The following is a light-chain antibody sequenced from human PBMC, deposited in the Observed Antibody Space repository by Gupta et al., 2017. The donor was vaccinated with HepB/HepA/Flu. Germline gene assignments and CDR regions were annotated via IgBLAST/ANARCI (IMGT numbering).Light chain of an antibody. Sequence: EIVLTQSPGTLSLSPGERATLSCRASQRVSSSYLAWYQQKTGQAPRLLIYGSSSRTTGVPDRFSGSGSGTDFTLTISRLEPDDVAVYYCQQYGNSSFIFGPGTKVDAK. CDR2: GSS. CDR1: QRVSSSY. J-gene: IGKJ3*01. V-gene: IGKV3-20*01. CDR3: QQYGNSSFI.